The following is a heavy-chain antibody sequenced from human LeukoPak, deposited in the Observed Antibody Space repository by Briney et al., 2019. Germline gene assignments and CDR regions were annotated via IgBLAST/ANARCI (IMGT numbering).Heavy chain of an antibody. D-gene: IGHD3-22*01. CDR1: GYTFTGYY. V-gene: IGHV1-2*02. CDR3: AREEGADSSGYLL. CDR2: INPNSGGT. Sequence: ASVKVSCKASGYTFTGYYMHWVRQAPGQGLEWMGWINPNSGGTNYAQKFQGRVTMTRDMSTSTVYMELSSLRSEDTAVYYCAREEGADSSGYLLWGQGTLVTVSS. J-gene: IGHJ4*02.